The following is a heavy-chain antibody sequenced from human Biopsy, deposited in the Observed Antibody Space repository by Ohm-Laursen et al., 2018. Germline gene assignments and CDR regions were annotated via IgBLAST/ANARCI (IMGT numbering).Heavy chain of an antibody. CDR1: GVSINGGRYY. Sequence: PSDTLSLTCTVSGVSINGGRYYWNWIRHHPGKGLEWIGNILYSANTYYNPSLKNLITISGDTSKNQFSLKLNSVTAADTAVYYCARGDYFDSNGYFWFDPWGQGTLVTVSS. CDR2: ILYSANT. CDR3: ARGDYFDSNGYFWFDP. J-gene: IGHJ5*02. D-gene: IGHD3-22*01. V-gene: IGHV4-31*01.